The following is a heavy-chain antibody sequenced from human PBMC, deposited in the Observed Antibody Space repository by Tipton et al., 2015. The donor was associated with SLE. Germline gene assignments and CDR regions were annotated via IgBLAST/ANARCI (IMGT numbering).Heavy chain of an antibody. CDR2: LNSDETST. J-gene: IGHJ6*02. V-gene: IGHV3-74*01. CDR1: GFRISDYW. Sequence: GSLRLSCAASGFRISDYWMYWVRQAPGKGLVWVSRLNSDETSTHYTDFVKGRFTISRDNAKNSLYLQMNSLGAEDTAVYYCAKDTNDDYYYGMDVWGQGTTVTVSS. CDR3: AKDTNDDYYYGMDV. D-gene: IGHD2-15*01.